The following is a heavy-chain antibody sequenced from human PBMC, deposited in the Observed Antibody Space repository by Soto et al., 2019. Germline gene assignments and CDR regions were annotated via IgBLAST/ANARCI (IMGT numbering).Heavy chain of an antibody. CDR2: ISYDGSNK. CDR1: GFTFSSYG. V-gene: IGHV3-30*18. D-gene: IGHD5-12*01. J-gene: IGHJ4*02. CDR3: AKEERYSGYDFRAAYYFDY. Sequence: GGSLRLSCAASGFTFSSYGMHWVRQAPGKGLEWVAVISYDGSNKYYADSVKGRFTISRDNSKNTLYLQMNSLRAEDTAVYYCAKEERYSGYDFRAAYYFDYWGQGTLVTVSS.